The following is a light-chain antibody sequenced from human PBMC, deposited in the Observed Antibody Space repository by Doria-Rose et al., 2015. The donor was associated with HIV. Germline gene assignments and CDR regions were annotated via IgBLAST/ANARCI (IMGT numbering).Light chain of an antibody. Sequence: EIVMTQSPESLGMSLGERATLNCKSNQSLLYTSKNYLAWYQQKPGQPPKLLIYWASTRQSGVPARFSGSGSGPDFTLTISSLEAEDVAVYYCQQYYDTPSFGPGTTVDIK. CDR1: QSLLYTSKNY. V-gene: IGKV4-1*01. CDR2: WAS. J-gene: IGKJ3*01. CDR3: QQYYDTPS.